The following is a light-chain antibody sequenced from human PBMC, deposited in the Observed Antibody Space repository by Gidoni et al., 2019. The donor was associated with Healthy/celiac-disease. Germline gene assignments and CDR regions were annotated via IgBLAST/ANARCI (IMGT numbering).Light chain of an antibody. V-gene: IGKV3-20*01. J-gene: IGKJ4*01. Sequence: EIVLTKSPGTLSLSPGERATLSCRASQSVSSSYLAWYQQKPGQAPRLLIYGASSRATGIPDRFSGSGSGADFTLTISRLEPEDFAVYYCQQYGSSPLTFGGGTKVEIQ. CDR1: QSVSSSY. CDR3: QQYGSSPLT. CDR2: GAS.